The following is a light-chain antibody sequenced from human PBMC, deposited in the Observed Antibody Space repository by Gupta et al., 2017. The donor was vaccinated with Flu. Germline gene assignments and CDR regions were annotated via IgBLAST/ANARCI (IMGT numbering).Light chain of an antibody. CDR1: SNDVGGSNR. CDR3: SSHAGRGTWV. J-gene: IGLJ1*01. CDR2: DVT. Sequence: SAPTQPRSVSGSPGQSVTISCTGSSNDVGGSNRVPWYQQRPGKAPKLILYDVTERPSGVPDRFSGSKSGNTASLTISGRQADDEADYYCSSHAGRGTWVFGTGTTVTVL. V-gene: IGLV2-11*01.